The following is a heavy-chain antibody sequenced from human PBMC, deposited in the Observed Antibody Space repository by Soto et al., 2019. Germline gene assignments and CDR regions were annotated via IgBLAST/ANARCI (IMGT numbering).Heavy chain of an antibody. J-gene: IGHJ6*02. D-gene: IGHD3-3*01. Sequence: SVKVSCKASGGTFSSYAISWVRQAPGQGLEWMGGIIPIFGTANYAQKFQGRVTITADESTSTAYMELSSLRSEDTAVYYCARDSYYDFWSGYLGYYYYYGMDVWGQGTTVTVS. CDR2: IIPIFGTA. CDR3: ARDSYYDFWSGYLGYYYYYGMDV. CDR1: GGTFSSYA. V-gene: IGHV1-69*13.